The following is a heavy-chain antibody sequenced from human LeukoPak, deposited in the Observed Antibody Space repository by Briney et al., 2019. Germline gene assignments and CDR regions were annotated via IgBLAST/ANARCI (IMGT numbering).Heavy chain of an antibody. J-gene: IGHJ1*01. Sequence: SVKVSCKASGGTLSSYAISWVRQAPGQGLEWMGGIIPIFGTAKYAQKFQGRVTITADESTSTAYMELSSLRSEDTAVYYCARGDSNYYDSSGYYKDHDYEYFQHWGQGTLVTVSS. V-gene: IGHV1-69*13. CDR3: ARGDSNYYDSSGYYKDHDYEYFQH. CDR2: IIPIFGTA. D-gene: IGHD3-22*01. CDR1: GGTLSSYA.